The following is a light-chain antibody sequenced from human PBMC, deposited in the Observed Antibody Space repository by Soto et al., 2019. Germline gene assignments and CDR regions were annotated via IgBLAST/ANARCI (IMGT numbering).Light chain of an antibody. J-gene: IGKJ5*01. Sequence: EILVTQFPGTRSLSPGERATLSCRASQSVTSNSLAWSQPKVGRAPRVLIYGASNRATGIPDRFSGSGSGTDCTLTITRLEPEDFEVSFCPQYGSSPRTFGQGTRLEI. CDR1: QSVTSNS. V-gene: IGKV3-20*01. CDR3: PQYGSSPRT. CDR2: GAS.